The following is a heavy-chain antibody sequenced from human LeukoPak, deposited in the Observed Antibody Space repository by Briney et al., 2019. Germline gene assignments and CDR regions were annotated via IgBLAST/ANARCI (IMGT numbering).Heavy chain of an antibody. CDR3: ARHEWLPYYDILTGYYGQFDP. CDR1: GGSISSYY. V-gene: IGHV4-59*08. D-gene: IGHD3-9*01. J-gene: IGHJ5*02. Sequence: SGTLSLTCTVSGGSISSYYWSWIRQPPGKGLEWIGYIYYSGSTNYNPSLKSRVTISVDTSKNQFSLKLSSVTAADTAVYYCARHEWLPYYDILTGYYGQFDPWGQGTLVTVSS. CDR2: IYYSGST.